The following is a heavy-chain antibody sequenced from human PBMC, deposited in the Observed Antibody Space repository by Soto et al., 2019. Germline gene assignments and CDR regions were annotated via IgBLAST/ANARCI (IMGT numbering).Heavy chain of an antibody. J-gene: IGHJ4*02. V-gene: IGHV3-43*01. CDR3: AKDGRFGEFSALDY. D-gene: IGHD3-10*01. CDR2: ISWDGGST. CDR1: GFTFDDYT. Sequence: GGSLRLSCAASGFTFDDYTMHWVRQAPGKGLEWVSLISWDGGSTYYADSVKGRFTISRDNSKNSLYLQMNSLRTEDTALYYCAKDGRFGEFSALDYWGQGTLVTVSS.